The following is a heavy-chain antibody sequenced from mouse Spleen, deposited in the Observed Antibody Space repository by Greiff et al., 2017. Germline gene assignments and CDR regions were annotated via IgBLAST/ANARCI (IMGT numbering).Heavy chain of an antibody. J-gene: IGHJ2*01. CDR3: AREGSSGYFDY. V-gene: IGHV3-6*01. CDR1: GYSITSGYY. Sequence: EVQLQQSGPGLVKPSQSLSLTCSVTGYSITSGYYWNLIRQFPGNKLEWMGYISYDGSNNYNPSLKNRISITRDTSKNQFFLKLNSVTTEDTATYYCAREGSSGYFDYWGQGTTLTVSS. CDR2: ISYDGSN. D-gene: IGHD3-1*01.